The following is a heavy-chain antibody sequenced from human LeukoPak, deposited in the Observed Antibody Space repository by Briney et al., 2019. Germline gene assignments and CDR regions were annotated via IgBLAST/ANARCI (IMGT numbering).Heavy chain of an antibody. CDR3: ARDSSSWYGFY. CDR1: GGSISSGDYY. CDR2: IYYSGST. D-gene: IGHD6-13*01. Sequence: PSETLSLTCTVSGGSISSGDYYWSWIRQPPGKGLEWIEYIYYSGSTYYNPSLKSRVTISVDTSKNHFSLKLSSVTAADTAVYYCARDSSSWYGFYWGQGTLVTVSS. J-gene: IGHJ4*02. V-gene: IGHV4-30-4*08.